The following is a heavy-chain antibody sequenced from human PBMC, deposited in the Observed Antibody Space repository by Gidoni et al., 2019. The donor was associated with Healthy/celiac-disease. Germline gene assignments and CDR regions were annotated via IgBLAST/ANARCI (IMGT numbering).Heavy chain of an antibody. CDR2: INHSGST. V-gene: IGHV4-34*01. J-gene: IGHJ4*02. CDR1: GGSFSGYY. D-gene: IGHD3-10*01. Sequence: QVQLQQWGAGLLKPSETLSLTCAVYGGSFSGYYWSWIRQPPGKGLEWFGEINHSGSTNYNPSLKSRVTISVDTSKNQFSLKLSSVTAADTAVYYCARGRGVRGVDGIDYWGQGTLVTVSS. CDR3: ARGRGVRGVDGIDY.